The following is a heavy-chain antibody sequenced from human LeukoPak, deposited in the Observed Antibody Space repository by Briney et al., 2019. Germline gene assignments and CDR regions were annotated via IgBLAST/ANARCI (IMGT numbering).Heavy chain of an antibody. CDR1: GGSISSSSYY. CDR2: IYCSGST. CDR3: ARQQYYYDSSGPQYWYFDL. J-gene: IGHJ2*01. Sequence: SETLSLTCTVSGGSISSSSYYWGWIRQPPGKGLEWIGSIYCSGSTYYNPSLKSRVTISVDTSKNQFSLKLSSVTAADTAVYYCARQQYYYDSSGPQYWYFDLWGRGTLVTVSS. D-gene: IGHD3-22*01. V-gene: IGHV4-39*01.